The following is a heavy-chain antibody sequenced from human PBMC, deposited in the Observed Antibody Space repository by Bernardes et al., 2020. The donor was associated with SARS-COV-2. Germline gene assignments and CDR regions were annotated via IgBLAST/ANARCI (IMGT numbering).Heavy chain of an antibody. CDR2: FYYSGNT. CDR1: GGSISSYY. Sequence: ETLSLTCTVSGGSISSYYWSWIRQPPGKGLEWIGYFYYSGNTNYNPSLKSRVTISVDTSKNQVSLKLSSVTAADTAVYYCAREGYYDSSGYYQHDAFDIWGQGTMITVSS. J-gene: IGHJ3*02. V-gene: IGHV4-59*01. D-gene: IGHD3-22*01. CDR3: AREGYYDSSGYYQHDAFDI.